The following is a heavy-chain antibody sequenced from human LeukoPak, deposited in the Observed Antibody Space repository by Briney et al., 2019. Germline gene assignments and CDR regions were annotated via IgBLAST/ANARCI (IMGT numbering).Heavy chain of an antibody. CDR3: GRGSYYPRGSYYYYYYYMDV. J-gene: IGHJ6*03. V-gene: IGHV3-23*01. D-gene: IGHD1-26*01. Sequence: PGGSLRLSCAASGFTFSSYAMSWVRQAPGKGLEWVSAISGSGGSTYYADSVKGRFTISRDNSKNTLYLQMNSLRAEDTAVYYCGRGSYYPRGSYYYYYYYMDVWGKGTTVTVSS. CDR1: GFTFSSYA. CDR2: ISGSGGST.